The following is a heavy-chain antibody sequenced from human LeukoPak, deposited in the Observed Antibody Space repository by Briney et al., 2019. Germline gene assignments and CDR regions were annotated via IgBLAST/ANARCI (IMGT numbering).Heavy chain of an antibody. D-gene: IGHD5-18*01. CDR2: INRDGSRT. CDR1: GFTFSNHW. Sequence: GSLRLSCAASGFTFSNHWMDWVRQTPGEGLKWVSRINRDGSRTDYADSVKGRFTISRDDAKNTLYLQVNSLRAEDTAVYFCARGGSDTAMAHDYWGQGTLVTVSS. CDR3: ARGGSDTAMAHDY. J-gene: IGHJ4*02. V-gene: IGHV3-74*01.